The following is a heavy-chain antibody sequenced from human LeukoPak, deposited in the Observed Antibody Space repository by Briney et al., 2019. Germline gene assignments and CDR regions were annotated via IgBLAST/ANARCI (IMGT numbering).Heavy chain of an antibody. CDR2: ISYDGSNK. Sequence: PGGSLRLSCAASGFTFSSYAMHWVRQAPGKGLEWVAVISYDGSNKYYADSVKGRFTISRDNSKNTLYLQMNSLRAEDTAVYYCARDRGDDLEHPNFDYWGQGTLVTVSS. V-gene: IGHV3-30-3*01. CDR1: GFTFSSYA. CDR3: ARDRGDDLEHPNFDY. J-gene: IGHJ4*02. D-gene: IGHD1/OR15-1a*01.